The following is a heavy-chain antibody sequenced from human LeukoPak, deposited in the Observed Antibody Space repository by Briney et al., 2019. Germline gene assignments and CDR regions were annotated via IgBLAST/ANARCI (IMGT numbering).Heavy chain of an antibody. CDR2: IVVGSGNT. CDR1: GFTFTSSA. J-gene: IGHJ4*02. CDR3: AAADYGDYVIAD. V-gene: IGHV1-58*02. D-gene: IGHD4-17*01. Sequence: GASVKVSCKASGFTFTSSAMQWVRQARGQRFEWIGWIVVGSGNTNYAQKFQERVTITRDMSTSTAYMELSSLRSEDTAVYYCAAADYGDYVIADWGQGTLVTVSS.